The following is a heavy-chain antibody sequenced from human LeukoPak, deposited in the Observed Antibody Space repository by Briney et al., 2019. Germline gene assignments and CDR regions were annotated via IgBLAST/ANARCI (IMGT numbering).Heavy chain of an antibody. CDR2: INAYNGNT. J-gene: IGHJ4*02. CDR1: NYTFCSYG. D-gene: IGHD2-2*02. Sequence: GASVKVSCKASNYTFCSYGIIWVRQAPGQGLEWMGWINAYNGNTKNAQNLQGRVTMLTDTSTSTAYMELRSLRSDDTAVYYCTRGFCSITSCYSFSDYWGQGTLVTVSS. V-gene: IGHV1-18*01. CDR3: TRGFCSITSCYSFSDY.